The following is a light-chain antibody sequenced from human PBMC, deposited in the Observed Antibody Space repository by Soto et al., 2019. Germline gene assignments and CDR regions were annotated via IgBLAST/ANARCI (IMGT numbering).Light chain of an antibody. CDR2: DAS. Sequence: AVQMTQSPSSFSASTGDRVTITCRASQDISSHLAWYQQKPGKAPKFLMYDASTLKSGVPSRFRGSRSETDFTLTISSLQSEDFATYYCQQYHSYPLTFGQGTTVEI. J-gene: IGKJ1*01. CDR1: QDISSH. CDR3: QQYHSYPLT. V-gene: IGKV1-8*01.